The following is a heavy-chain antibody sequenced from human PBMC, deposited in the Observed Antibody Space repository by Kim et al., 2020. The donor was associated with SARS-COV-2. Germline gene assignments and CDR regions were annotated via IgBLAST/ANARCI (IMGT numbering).Heavy chain of an antibody. CDR1: GGSISSGGYS. J-gene: IGHJ3*02. V-gene: IGHV4-30-2*01. D-gene: IGHD3-10*01. CDR2: IYYSGST. Sequence: SETLSLTCAVSGGSISSGGYSWSWIRQPPGKGLEWIGYIYYSGSTYYNPSLKSRVTISVDSSKNQFSLKLSSVTAADTAVYYCARSPTTLMVRGLDAFDIWGQGTMVTVSS. CDR3: ARSPTTLMVRGLDAFDI.